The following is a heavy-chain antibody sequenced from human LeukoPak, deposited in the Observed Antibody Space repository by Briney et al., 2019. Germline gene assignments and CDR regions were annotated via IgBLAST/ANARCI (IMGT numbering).Heavy chain of an antibody. Sequence: PGGSLRLSCAASGFTFGSYWMHWVRQPPGRGLVWVSRIYDDGISTNYADSVKGRFTISRDNAKKTLYLQLNSLTAEDTAVYYCARGTGSRLEDWGQGTLVTVSS. V-gene: IGHV3-74*01. D-gene: IGHD1/OR15-1a*01. CDR3: ARGTGSRLED. J-gene: IGHJ4*02. CDR1: GFTFGSYW. CDR2: IYDDGIST.